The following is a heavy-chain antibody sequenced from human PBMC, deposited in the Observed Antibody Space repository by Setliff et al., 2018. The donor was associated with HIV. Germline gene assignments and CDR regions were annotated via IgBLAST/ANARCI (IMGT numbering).Heavy chain of an antibody. CDR3: GRLETGPATSAYGPFNS. CDR2: IIHSGGT. J-gene: IGHJ4*02. CDR1: GGSFSGYY. V-gene: IGHV4-34*12. D-gene: IGHD4-17*01. Sequence: SETLSLTCAVYGGSFSGYYWNWIRQPPGKGLEWIGEIIHSGGTNYNPSLKSRVTISADTSKNHLSLKLTSLTAADTAVYYCGRLETGPATSAYGPFNSWGQGKMVTVS.